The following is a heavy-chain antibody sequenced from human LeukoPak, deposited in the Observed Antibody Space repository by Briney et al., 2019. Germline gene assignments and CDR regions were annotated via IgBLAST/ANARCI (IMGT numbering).Heavy chain of an antibody. CDR2: ISNSGGST. Sequence: GGSLRLSCASSGFTFNNYAMSWVRQAPGKGLEWVSAISNSGGSTFYADSVKGRFTISRDNSNNTLYLQMNSLRAEDTAVYYCAKGYTYGLTRFCFEYWGQGTLVTVSS. CDR1: GFTFNNYA. J-gene: IGHJ4*02. CDR3: AKGYTYGLTRFCFEY. D-gene: IGHD5-18*01. V-gene: IGHV3-23*01.